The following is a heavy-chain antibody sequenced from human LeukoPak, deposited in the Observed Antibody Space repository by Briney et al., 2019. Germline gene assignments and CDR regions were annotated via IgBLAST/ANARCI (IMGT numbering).Heavy chain of an antibody. J-gene: IGHJ4*02. CDR2: ISWNSGSI. D-gene: IGHD2-15*01. CDR3: AKDSLRGGSCYSGDCYSFDY. Sequence: GGSLTLSRLASGFTSDDYAMHWVRQAGGKGLAGVSGISWNSGSIGYADSVKGRFTISRDNAKNSLYLQMNSLRAEDTALYYCAKDSLRGGSCYSGDCYSFDYWGQGTLVTVSS. V-gene: IGHV3-9*02. CDR1: GFTSDDYA.